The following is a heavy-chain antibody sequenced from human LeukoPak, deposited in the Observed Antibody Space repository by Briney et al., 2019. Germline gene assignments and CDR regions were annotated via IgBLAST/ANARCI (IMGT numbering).Heavy chain of an antibody. CDR3: ARDVALKAFDF. CDR2: IHSSCNR. CDR1: GFSVNNKY. D-gene: IGHD5-12*01. J-gene: IGHJ4*02. V-gene: IGHV3-53*01. Sequence: GGSLRLSCAVSGFSVNNKYISWFRQAPGRGLECVSAIHSSCNRHYSHSVDGRFIISIDLYKNTVYLQMKSLRAEHTAVYYCARDVALKAFDFWGQGTLVTVYS.